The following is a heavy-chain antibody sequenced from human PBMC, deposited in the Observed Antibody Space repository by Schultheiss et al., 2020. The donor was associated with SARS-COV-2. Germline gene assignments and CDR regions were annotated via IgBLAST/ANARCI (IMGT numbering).Heavy chain of an antibody. D-gene: IGHD1-14*01. CDR2: ISSSSSYI. J-gene: IGHJ6*02. CDR1: GFTFSSYS. CDR3: ARERTPGYYYYGMDV. V-gene: IGHV3-21*01. Sequence: GGSLRLSCAASGFTFSSYSMNWVRQAPGKGLEWVSSISSSSSYIYYADSVKGRFTISRDNAKNSLYLQMNSLRAEDTAVYYCARERTPGYYYYGMDVWGQGTTVTVSS.